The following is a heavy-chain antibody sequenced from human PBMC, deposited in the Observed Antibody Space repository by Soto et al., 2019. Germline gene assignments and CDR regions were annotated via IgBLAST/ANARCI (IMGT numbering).Heavy chain of an antibody. CDR2: VIPIFGTP. J-gene: IGHJ6*02. Sequence: QVQLVQSGAEVKKPGSSVKVSCKAPGGTFSTYAISWVRQAPGQGLEWMGGVIPIFGTPKYAQKFQGRVTITADESTSTGYMELRSLRSEDTAVYSCARSQVGSISLDIYYYYYSGMDVWGQGTTVTVYS. CDR3: ARSQVGSISLDIYYYYYSGMDV. V-gene: IGHV1-69*01. CDR1: GGTFSTYA. D-gene: IGHD1-26*01.